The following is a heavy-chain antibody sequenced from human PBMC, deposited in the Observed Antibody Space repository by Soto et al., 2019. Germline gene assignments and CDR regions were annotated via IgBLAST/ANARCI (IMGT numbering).Heavy chain of an antibody. CDR2: IRSSTTV. CDR3: ARDLSWAFAH. D-gene: IGHD6-13*01. V-gene: IGHV3-48*02. CDR1: GFSFSDFS. J-gene: IGHJ4*02. Sequence: DVQLVESGGGLVQPGGSLRLSCAASGFSFSDFSMNWVRQAPGKGLEWISYIRSSTTVSYADSVKDRFTISRDNAKNSLFLQMNSLRDEDTAVYYCARDLSWAFAHWGQGALVTVSS.